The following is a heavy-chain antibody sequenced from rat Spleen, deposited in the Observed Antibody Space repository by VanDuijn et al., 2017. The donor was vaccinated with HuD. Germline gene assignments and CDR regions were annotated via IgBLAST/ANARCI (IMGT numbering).Heavy chain of an antibody. CDR3: TKYSRFMDA. Sequence: EVQLVESGGGLVQPGRSLKLSCAASGFTFSNYGMAWVRQAPTKGLEWVASITNSGGSTYYRDSVKGRFTISRDNAKSTLYLQMDSLRSEATATYYCTKYSRFMDAWGQGASVTVSS. CDR1: GFTFSNYG. CDR2: ITNSGGST. V-gene: IGHV5-27*01. D-gene: IGHD1-5*01. J-gene: IGHJ4*01.